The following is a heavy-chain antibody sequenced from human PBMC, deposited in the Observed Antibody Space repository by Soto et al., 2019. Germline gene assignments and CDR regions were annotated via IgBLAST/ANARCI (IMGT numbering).Heavy chain of an antibody. D-gene: IGHD1-1*01. CDR1: GFTFDEYS. V-gene: IGHV3-43*01. Sequence: EVQLVESGGAVVQPGGSLRLSCVVSGFTFDEYSMYWVRQPPGKGLEWISLLTWDGGTTYYADSVKGRFTISRDSGKGSLFLQMDSLRTEDTALYYCAKVKRKYISTSAVDFDSWGQGTLVTVSS. CDR3: AKVKRKYISTSAVDFDS. J-gene: IGHJ4*02. CDR2: LTWDGGTT.